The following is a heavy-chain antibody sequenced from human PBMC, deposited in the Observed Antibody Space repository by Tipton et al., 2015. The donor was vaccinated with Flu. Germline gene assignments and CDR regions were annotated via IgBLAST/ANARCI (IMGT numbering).Heavy chain of an antibody. D-gene: IGHD2-2*01. CDR2: IYKTGIT. CDR3: APSTRYWTGGHFFGW. CDR1: GASISSTTYY. Sequence: LRLSCDVSGASISSTTYYWGWIRQPPGKGLEWIGSIYKTGITDYNPSLKSRVTLSLDTSKNQFSLKVRSMNAAGTAVYYCAPSTRYWTGGHFFGWWGRGTQVTVSS. J-gene: IGHJ4*02. V-gene: IGHV4-39*07.